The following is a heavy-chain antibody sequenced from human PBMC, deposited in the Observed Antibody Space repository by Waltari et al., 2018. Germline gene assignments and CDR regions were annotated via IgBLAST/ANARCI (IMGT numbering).Heavy chain of an antibody. CDR1: EFIFSNYW. CDR2: ICEDGTEK. D-gene: IGHD1-1*01. J-gene: IGHJ3*02. Sequence: EVQLVESGGGLVQPGGSLRVSCTASEFIFSNYWMSWVGQAPGKEPEWWANICEDGTEKYYVHSVKGRFTISRDNVKNSLYLEMNSLRAEDTAMYYCTRSGGASAFDIWGQGTMVTVSS. V-gene: IGHV3-7*02. CDR3: TRSGGASAFDI.